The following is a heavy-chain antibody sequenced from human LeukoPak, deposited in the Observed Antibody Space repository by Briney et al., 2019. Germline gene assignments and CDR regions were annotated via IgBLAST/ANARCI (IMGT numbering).Heavy chain of an antibody. Sequence: SETLSLTCTVSGGSISSSSHYWGWIRQPPGKGLEWIGSIYYSGSTYYNPSLKSRVTISVDTSKSQFSLRLSSVTAADTAVYYCARGGYCSSTCCYYYYYMDVRGKGTTVTVSS. CDR2: IYYSGST. CDR3: ARGGYCSSTCCYYYYYMDV. V-gene: IGHV4-39*01. J-gene: IGHJ6*03. CDR1: GGSISSSSHY. D-gene: IGHD2-2*01.